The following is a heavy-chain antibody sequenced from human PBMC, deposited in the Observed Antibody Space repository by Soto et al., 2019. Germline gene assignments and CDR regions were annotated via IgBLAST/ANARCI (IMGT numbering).Heavy chain of an antibody. J-gene: IGHJ4*02. CDR3: ARTHSLCGRSHCRIPGGDY. D-gene: IGHD2-15*01. CDR1: GFSFSNYV. CDR2: IWYDGSNK. V-gene: IGHV3-33*01. Sequence: QVQLVESGGGEVQPGRSLRLSCAASGFSFSNYVMHWVRQAPGKGLEWVAVIWYDGSNKYYADSVKGRFTISRDNSKNTLYLQMTSLRAEDPALYSCARTHSLCGRSHCRIPGGDYWGQGTQVSVSS.